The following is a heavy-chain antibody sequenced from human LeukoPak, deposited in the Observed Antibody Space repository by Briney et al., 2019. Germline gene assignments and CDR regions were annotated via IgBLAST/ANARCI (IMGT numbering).Heavy chain of an antibody. J-gene: IGHJ4*02. V-gene: IGHV4-59*01. CDR1: GGSFSDYY. Sequence: SETLSLTCAVYGGSFSDYYWSWIRQPPGKGLEWIGYIYYSGSTNYSPSLESRVTISVDTSKNQFSLKLSSVTAADTAVYYCARDSSLYYFDYWGQGTLVTVSS. D-gene: IGHD6-13*01. CDR3: ARDSSLYYFDY. CDR2: IYYSGST.